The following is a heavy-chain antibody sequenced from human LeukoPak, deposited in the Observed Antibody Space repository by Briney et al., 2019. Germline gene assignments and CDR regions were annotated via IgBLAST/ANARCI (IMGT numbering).Heavy chain of an antibody. V-gene: IGHV5-51*01. CDR3: ARRGLVRGVIYSGPAAFDI. J-gene: IGHJ3*02. CDR2: IYPGDSDT. CDR1: GYSFTSYW. D-gene: IGHD3-10*01. Sequence: GESLKISFKGSGYSFTSYWIGWVRQMPGKGLEWMGIIYPGDSDTRYSPSFQGQVTISADKSISTAYLQWSSLKASDTAMYYCARRGLVRGVIYSGPAAFDIWGQGTMVTVSS.